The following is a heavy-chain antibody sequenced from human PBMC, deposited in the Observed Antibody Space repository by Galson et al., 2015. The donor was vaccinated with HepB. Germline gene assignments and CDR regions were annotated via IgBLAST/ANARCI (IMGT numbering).Heavy chain of an antibody. J-gene: IGHJ4*02. CDR1: GFTFDDYA. CDR3: AKDIYPSSWYYFDY. D-gene: IGHD6-13*01. CDR2: ISWNSGSI. V-gene: IGHV3-9*01. Sequence: SLRLSCAASGFTFDDYAMHWVRQAPGKGLEWVSGISWNSGSIGYADSVKGRFTISRDNAKNSLYLQMNSLRAEDTALYYCAKDIYPSSWYYFDYWGQGTLVTVSS.